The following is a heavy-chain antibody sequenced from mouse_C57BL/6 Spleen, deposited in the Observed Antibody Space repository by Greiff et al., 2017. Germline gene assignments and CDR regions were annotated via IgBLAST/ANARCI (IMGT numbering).Heavy chain of an antibody. V-gene: IGHV1-54*01. Sequence: VQLQESGAELVRPGTSVKVSCKASGYAFTNYLIEWVKQRPGQGLEWIGVINPGSGGTNYNEKFKGKATLTADKSSSTAYMQLSSLTSEDSAVYCCAREVLSSGLDYWGQGTTLTVSS. J-gene: IGHJ2*01. CDR2: INPGSGGT. CDR1: GYAFTNYL. CDR3: AREVLSSGLDY. D-gene: IGHD3-2*02.